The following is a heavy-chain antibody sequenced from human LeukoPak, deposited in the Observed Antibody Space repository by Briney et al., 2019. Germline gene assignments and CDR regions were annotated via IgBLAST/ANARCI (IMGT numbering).Heavy chain of an antibody. Sequence: PSETLSLTCTVSGGSISSSSYYRGWIRQAPGKGLEWIGSIYYSGSTYYNPSLNSRVTISVDTSKNQFSLKLSSVTAADTAVYYCARDSDSGSFDPWGQGTLVTVSS. D-gene: IGHD2-15*01. J-gene: IGHJ5*02. V-gene: IGHV4-39*07. CDR3: ARDSDSGSFDP. CDR2: IYYSGST. CDR1: GGSISSSSYY.